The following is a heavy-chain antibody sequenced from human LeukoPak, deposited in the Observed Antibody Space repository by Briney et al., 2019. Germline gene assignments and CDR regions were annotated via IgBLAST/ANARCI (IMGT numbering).Heavy chain of an antibody. V-gene: IGHV3-30*01. D-gene: IGHD6-13*01. J-gene: IGHJ4*02. CDR3: ARETYSSFDS. Sequence: GGSLGLSCAASGFTFSDYAMHWVRQAPGKGLEWVAIISYDGSNKYFADSVKGRFTISRDNSKNTLYLQMNSLRAEDAAVYYCARETYSSFDSWGQGTLVTVSS. CDR2: ISYDGSNK. CDR1: GFTFSDYA.